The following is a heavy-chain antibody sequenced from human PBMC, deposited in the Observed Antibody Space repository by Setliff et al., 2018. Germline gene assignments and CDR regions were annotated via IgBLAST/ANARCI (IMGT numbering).Heavy chain of an antibody. CDR1: GYTFTSYA. J-gene: IGHJ6*03. Sequence: ASVKVSCKASGYTFTSYAMHWVRQAPGQRLEWMGWINAGNGNTKYSQKFQGRVTITRDTPASTAYMELSSLRSEDTAVYYCARDGFEIVVVPTAIYYYYMDGWGQGTTVTVSS. D-gene: IGHD2-2*01. V-gene: IGHV1-3*01. CDR2: INAGNGNT. CDR3: ARDGFEIVVVPTAIYYYYMDG.